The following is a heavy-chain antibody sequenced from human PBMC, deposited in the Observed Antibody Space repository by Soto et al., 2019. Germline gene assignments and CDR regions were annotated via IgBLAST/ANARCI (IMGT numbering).Heavy chain of an antibody. CDR3: ARSSEHYDIYPTNQYFHH. CDR2: INLDGSEK. Sequence: GGSLRLSCAASGFIFSTSWMSWVRQAPGKGLEWVANINLDGSEKYYVDSMKGRFTISRDNAEKSLYLQMNSLRVEDTAMYYCARSSEHYDIYPTNQYFHHWGQGTLVTVSS. J-gene: IGHJ1*01. CDR1: GFIFSTSW. D-gene: IGHD3-22*01. V-gene: IGHV3-7*01.